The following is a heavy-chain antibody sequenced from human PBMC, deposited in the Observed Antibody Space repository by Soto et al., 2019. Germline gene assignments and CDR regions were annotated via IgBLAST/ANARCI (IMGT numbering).Heavy chain of an antibody. Sequence: QVQLVESGGGVVQPGKSLTLSCAASGFTFRGSGMHWVRQAPGKGLEWLAVISYDGDNKYHADSVMGRFTISRDNLKNRLYLQMNSLRPDDTGVYYCAKDRGGDGHTAIDYWGQGTLVTVSS. V-gene: IGHV3-30*18. D-gene: IGHD3-16*01. J-gene: IGHJ4*02. CDR1: GFTFRGSG. CDR2: ISYDGDNK. CDR3: AKDRGGDGHTAIDY.